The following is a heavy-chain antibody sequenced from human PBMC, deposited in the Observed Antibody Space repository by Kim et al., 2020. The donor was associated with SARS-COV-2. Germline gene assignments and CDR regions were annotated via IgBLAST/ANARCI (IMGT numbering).Heavy chain of an antibody. CDR3: AKDSAAGLFDY. J-gene: IGHJ4*02. V-gene: IGHV3-23*01. D-gene: IGHD6-13*01. Sequence: YYADSVQGRFTSSRDNSKNTLYLQMNSLRAEDTAVYYCAKDSAAGLFDYWGQGTLVTVSS.